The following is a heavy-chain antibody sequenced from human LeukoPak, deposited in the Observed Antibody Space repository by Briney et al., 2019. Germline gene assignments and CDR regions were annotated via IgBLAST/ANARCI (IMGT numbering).Heavy chain of an antibody. CDR2: IKEDGSET. Sequence: PGGSLRLSCAASGFTFKKYWMNWVRQVPAKGLECLANIKEDGSETYYADSVKGRFTISRDNPKNLLFLQINSLRVEDTAVYYCARETPRRGETRDGYRWGQGTLVTVSS. J-gene: IGHJ4*02. CDR1: GFTFKKYW. CDR3: ARETPRRGETRDGYR. V-gene: IGHV3-7*01. D-gene: IGHD5-24*01.